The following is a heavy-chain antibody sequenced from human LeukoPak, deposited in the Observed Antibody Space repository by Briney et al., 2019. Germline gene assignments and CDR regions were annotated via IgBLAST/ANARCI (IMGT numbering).Heavy chain of an antibody. CDR3: AKGTLDIVVVPAAPKVYYFDY. D-gene: IGHD2-2*01. Sequence: GGSLRLSCAASGVIVSNNYMSWVRQAPGKGLEWISVIYSGGSTYYADSVKGRFTISRDNSKNTLYLQMNSLRAEDTAVYYRAKGTLDIVVVPAAPKVYYFDYWGQGTLVTVSS. CDR2: IYSGGST. V-gene: IGHV3-53*01. CDR1: GVIVSNNY. J-gene: IGHJ4*02.